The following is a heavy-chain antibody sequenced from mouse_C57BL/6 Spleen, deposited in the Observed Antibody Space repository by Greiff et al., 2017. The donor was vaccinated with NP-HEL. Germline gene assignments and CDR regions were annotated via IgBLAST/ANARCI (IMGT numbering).Heavy chain of an antibody. CDR2: IDPSDSYT. CDR3: ARGGYYEAWFAY. CDR1: GYTFTSYW. D-gene: IGHD2-3*01. V-gene: IGHV1-50*01. Sequence: QVQLQQPGAELVKPGASVKLSCKASGYTFTSYWMQWVKQRPGQGLEWIGEIDPSDSYTNYNQKFKGKATLTVDTSSSTAYMQRSSLTSEDSAVYYSARGGYYEAWFAYWGQGTLVTVSA. J-gene: IGHJ3*01.